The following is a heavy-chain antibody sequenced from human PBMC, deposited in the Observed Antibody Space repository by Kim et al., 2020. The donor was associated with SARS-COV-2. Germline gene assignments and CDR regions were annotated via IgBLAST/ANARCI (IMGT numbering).Heavy chain of an antibody. V-gene: IGHV1-2*06. Sequence: ASVKVSCKASGYIVTDYWLYWVRQAPGQGFEWVARVDPASGATKYAQKFQGRVTMTRDASMNTVHMQLSRLTSDDTAVYYCAKKGGATTRDYWGPGTLVTVSS. J-gene: IGHJ4*02. D-gene: IGHD1-26*01. CDR2: VDPASGAT. CDR3: AKKGGATTRDY. CDR1: GYIVTDYW.